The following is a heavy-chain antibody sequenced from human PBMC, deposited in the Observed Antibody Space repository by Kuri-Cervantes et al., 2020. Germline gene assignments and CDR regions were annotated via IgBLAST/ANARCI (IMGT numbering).Heavy chain of an antibody. Sequence: SETLSLTCTVSGGSVSSGSYYWSWIRQPPGKGLEWIGYIYYSGSTNYNPSLKSRVTISVDTSKNQFSLKLRSVTAADTAVYYCARHAGDLLSPLYYFYYMDVWGKGTTVTVSS. J-gene: IGHJ6*03. V-gene: IGHV4-61*01. CDR2: IYYSGST. CDR1: GGSVSSGSYY. CDR3: ARHAGDLLSPLYYFYYMDV. D-gene: IGHD3-10*01.